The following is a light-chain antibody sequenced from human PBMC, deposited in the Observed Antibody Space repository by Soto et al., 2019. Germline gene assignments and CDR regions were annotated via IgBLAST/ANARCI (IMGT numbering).Light chain of an antibody. CDR3: QQRSNWLTWT. CDR2: DAS. CDR1: QSVSSY. Sequence: EIVLTQSPATLSLSPGERATLSCRASQSVSSYLAWYQQKPGQAPRLLLYDASNRATGIPARFSGSGSGTDFTLTISSLEPADFAVYYCQQRSNWLTWTFGQGTKVEIK. J-gene: IGKJ1*01. V-gene: IGKV3-11*01.